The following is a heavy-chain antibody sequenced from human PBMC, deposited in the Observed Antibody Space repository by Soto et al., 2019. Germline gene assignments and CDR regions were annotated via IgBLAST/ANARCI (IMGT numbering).Heavy chain of an antibody. CDR2: VDYSGTA. J-gene: IGHJ4*02. CDR3: ARITGRHLDY. CDR1: SGSISVTNVF. Sequence: SETLSLTCTVSSGSISVTNVFWGWLRQPPGKGLAGIGNVDYSGTAYFSPSLATRATFHVPTSKNPFSLTLHSVTAAATAVYYCARITGRHLDYWGQGILVTVSS. V-gene: IGHV4-39*01. D-gene: IGHD1-20*01.